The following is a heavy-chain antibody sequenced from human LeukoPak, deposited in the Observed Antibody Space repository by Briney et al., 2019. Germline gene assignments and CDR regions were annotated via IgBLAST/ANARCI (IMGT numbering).Heavy chain of an antibody. Sequence: ASVKVSCKASGYTFTSYYMHWVRQAPGQGLEWMGIINPSGGSTSYAQKFQGRVTMTRDMSTSTVYMELSSLRSEDTAVYYCARDFGGRDDLDYWGKGTLVTVSS. CDR1: GYTFTSYY. V-gene: IGHV1-46*01. J-gene: IGHJ4*02. CDR2: INPSGGST. CDR3: ARDFGGRDDLDY. D-gene: IGHD3-16*01.